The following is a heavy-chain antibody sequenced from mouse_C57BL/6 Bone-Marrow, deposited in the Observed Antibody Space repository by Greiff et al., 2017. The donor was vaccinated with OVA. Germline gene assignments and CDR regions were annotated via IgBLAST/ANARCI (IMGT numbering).Heavy chain of an antibody. J-gene: IGHJ3*01. CDR2: IDPENGDT. D-gene: IGHD2-4*01. CDR1: GFNIKDDY. V-gene: IGHV14-4*01. Sequence: VQLQQSGAELVRPGASVKLSCTASGFNIKDDYMHWVKQRPEQGLEWIGWIDPENGDTEYASKFQGKATITADTSSNTAYLQLSSLTSEDTAVYYGTTLGDYDEGAWFAYWGQGTLVTVSA. CDR3: TTLGDYDEGAWFAY.